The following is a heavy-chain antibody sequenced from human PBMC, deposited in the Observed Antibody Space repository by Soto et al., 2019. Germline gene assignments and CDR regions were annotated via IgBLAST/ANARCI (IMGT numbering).Heavy chain of an antibody. CDR3: ARDLRGALDN. Sequence: QVHLLQSGAEVKRPGASVKVSCKASGYTFNIYFMHWVRQAPGQGLEWMGVLNPSGDSTNSAEKFQGRVTMTRDTSTITDYMELSNLRSEDTAIYYCARDLRGALDNWGQGTLVTVSS. CDR2: LNPSGDST. J-gene: IGHJ4*02. D-gene: IGHD1-26*01. CDR1: GYTFNIYF. V-gene: IGHV1-46*02.